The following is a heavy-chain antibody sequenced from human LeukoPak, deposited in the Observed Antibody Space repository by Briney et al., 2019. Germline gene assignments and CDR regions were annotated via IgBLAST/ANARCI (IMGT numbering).Heavy chain of an antibody. CDR3: ARRVGYGDYVSKFDY. D-gene: IGHD4-17*01. CDR2: INHSGST. CDR1: GGSFSGYY. V-gene: IGHV4-34*01. J-gene: IGHJ4*02. Sequence: SETLSLTCAVYGGSFSGYYWSWIRQPPGKGLEWIGEINHSGSTNYNPSLKSRVTISVGTSKNQFSLKLSSVTAADTAVYYCARRVGYGDYVSKFDYWGQGTLVTVSS.